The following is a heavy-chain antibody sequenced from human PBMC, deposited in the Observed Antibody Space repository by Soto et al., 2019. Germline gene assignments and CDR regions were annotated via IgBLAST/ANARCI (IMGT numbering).Heavy chain of an antibody. CDR1: GFTFSSYA. CDR2: ISGSGGST. J-gene: IGHJ6*02. Sequence: PGVSLRLSCAASGFTFSSYAMSWVRQAPGKGLEWVSAISGSGGSTYYADSVKGRFTISRDNSKNTLYLQMNSLRAEDTAAYYCAKSEQVVQNYYDGMHRCGQRTTVTVS. D-gene: IGHD6-13*01. CDR3: AKSEQVVQNYYDGMHR. V-gene: IGHV3-23*01.